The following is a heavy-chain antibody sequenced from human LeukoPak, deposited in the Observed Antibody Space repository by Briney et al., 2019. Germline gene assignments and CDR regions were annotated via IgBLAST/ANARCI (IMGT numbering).Heavy chain of an antibody. V-gene: IGHV3-74*01. Sequence: GGSLRLSCAASEFTFSSYGMHWVRQAPGKGLVWVSRISPDGSTTSYADSVKGRFTISRDNAKKSLYLQMNSLRAGDTAVYYCARDGGDYYDSSGYPFHHWGQGTLVTVSS. J-gene: IGHJ1*01. D-gene: IGHD3-22*01. CDR2: ISPDGSTT. CDR1: EFTFSSYG. CDR3: ARDGGDYYDSSGYPFHH.